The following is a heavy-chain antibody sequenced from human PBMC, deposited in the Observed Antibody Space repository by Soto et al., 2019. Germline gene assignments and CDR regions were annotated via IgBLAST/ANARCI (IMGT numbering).Heavy chain of an antibody. D-gene: IGHD3-3*01. Sequence: QVQLVESGGGVVQPGRSLRLSCAASGFTFSSYAMHWVRQAPGKGLEWVAVISYDGSNKYYADSVKGRFTISRDNSKNTLYLQMNSLRAEDTAVYYCARDGDDFWSGYYNHYYYGMDVWGQGTTVTVSS. CDR2: ISYDGSNK. V-gene: IGHV3-30-3*01. J-gene: IGHJ6*02. CDR3: ARDGDDFWSGYYNHYYYGMDV. CDR1: GFTFSSYA.